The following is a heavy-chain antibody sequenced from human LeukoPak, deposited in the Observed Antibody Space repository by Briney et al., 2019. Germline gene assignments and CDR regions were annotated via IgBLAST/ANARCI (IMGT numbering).Heavy chain of an antibody. Sequence: SETLSLTCTVSGGSISSGSYYWSWIRQPAGKGLEWIGRIYTSGSTNYNPSLKSRVTMSVDTSKNQFSLKLSSVTAADTAVYYCARDVVAAVGSFDYWGQGTQVTVSS. V-gene: IGHV4-61*02. D-gene: IGHD2-2*01. J-gene: IGHJ4*02. CDR1: GGSISSGSYY. CDR3: ARDVVAAVGSFDY. CDR2: IYTSGST.